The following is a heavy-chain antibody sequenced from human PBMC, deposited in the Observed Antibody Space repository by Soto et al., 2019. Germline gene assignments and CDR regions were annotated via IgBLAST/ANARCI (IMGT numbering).Heavy chain of an antibody. CDR1: GLTFSDYA. J-gene: IGHJ4*02. V-gene: IGHV3-23*01. CDR3: AKQKLRGAESYYFDH. Sequence: GGSLRLSCAASGLTFSDYAMSWVRQAPGKGLEWVSAISGGADVTYYADSVKGRFTISRDNSKNTLYLQMNSLRAEDTALYYCAKQKLRGAESYYFDHWGQGTLVTVSS. D-gene: IGHD1-26*01. CDR2: ISGGADVT.